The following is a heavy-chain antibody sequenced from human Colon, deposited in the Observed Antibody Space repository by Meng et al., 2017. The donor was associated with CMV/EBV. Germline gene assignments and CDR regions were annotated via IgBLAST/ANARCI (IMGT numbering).Heavy chain of an antibody. J-gene: IGHJ5*02. CDR2: IGSNGNVM. CDR1: GFTFSQYE. V-gene: IGHV3-48*03. Sequence: GGSLRLSCAASGFTFSQYEMNWVRQTPGKGLEWVSHIGSNGNVMYNADSVRGRFTVSRDNAKNSLYLQMNSLQVEDTAVYYCARGGGGVGGAYLDTWGQGTLVTVSS. CDR3: ARGGGGVGGAYLDT. D-gene: IGHD2-21*01.